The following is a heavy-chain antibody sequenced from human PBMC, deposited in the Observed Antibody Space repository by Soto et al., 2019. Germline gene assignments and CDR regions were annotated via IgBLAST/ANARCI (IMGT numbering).Heavy chain of an antibody. J-gene: IGHJ2*01. CDR2: ITTTSTPI. D-gene: IGHD3-22*01. CDR1: GFTFSTYN. V-gene: IGHV3-48*01. Sequence: EFQLVESGGGLVQPGGSLRLSCAASGFTFSTYNMVWVRQAPGKGLEWLSYITTTSTPIYYADSVKGRFTISRDNAKNSLYLQMNGLRAEDAAVYYCARYYDSSGPDLWGRGTRVTVSS. CDR3: ARYYDSSGPDL.